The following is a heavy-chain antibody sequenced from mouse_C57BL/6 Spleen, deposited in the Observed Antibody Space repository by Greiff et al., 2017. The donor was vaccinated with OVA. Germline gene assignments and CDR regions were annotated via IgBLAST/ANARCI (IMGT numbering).Heavy chain of an antibody. J-gene: IGHJ2*01. D-gene: IGHD2-1*01. CDR1: GYTFTSYD. CDR2: IYPRDGST. V-gene: IGHV1-85*01. Sequence: VHLVESGPELVKPGASVKLSCKASGYTFTSYDINWVKQRPGQGLEWIGWIYPRDGSTKYNEKFKGKATLTVDTSSSTAYMELHSLTSEDSAVYFCAREGYGNLDYWGQGTTLTVSS. CDR3: AREGYGNLDY.